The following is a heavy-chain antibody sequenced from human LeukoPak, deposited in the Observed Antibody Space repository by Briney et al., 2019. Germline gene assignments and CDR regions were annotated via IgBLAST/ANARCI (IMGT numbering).Heavy chain of an antibody. J-gene: IGHJ3*02. CDR1: GDSISNDDYY. Sequence: PSETLSLTCTVSGDSISNDDYYWSWIRQPAGKGLEWIGRFSASGNSNYNPSLKSRLTISVDTSENQFSLKLTSVTAADTAVYYCARDQGNVDSSGWYFVGNAFDIWGQGIMVTVSS. D-gene: IGHD6-19*01. CDR2: FSASGNS. CDR3: ARDQGNVDSSGWYFVGNAFDI. V-gene: IGHV4-61*02.